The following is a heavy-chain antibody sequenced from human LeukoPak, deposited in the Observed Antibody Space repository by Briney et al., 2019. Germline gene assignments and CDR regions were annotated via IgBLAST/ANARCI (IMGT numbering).Heavy chain of an antibody. CDR3: ARDSGGSWTTYDF. Sequence: GGSLRLSCAASGFTFSDYYMTWIRQAPGKGLEWLSYISSRGTAICYADSVKGRFTVSRDNARDSLYLQVSSLRAEDTAVYYCARDSGGSWTTYDFWGQGTLVTVSS. D-gene: IGHD2-15*01. J-gene: IGHJ4*02. V-gene: IGHV3-11*01. CDR2: ISSRGTAI. CDR1: GFTFSDYY.